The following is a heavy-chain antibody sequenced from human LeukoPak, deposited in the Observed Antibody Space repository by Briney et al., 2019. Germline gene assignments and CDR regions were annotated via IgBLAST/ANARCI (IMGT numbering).Heavy chain of an antibody. Sequence: SETLSLTCAVYGGSFSGYYWSWVRQPPGKGLEWVGEINHSGSTNYNPSLKSRVTISVDTSKNQFSLKLSSVTAADTAVYYCARPPLPGYCSGGSCYPGPYWYFDLWGRGTLVTVSS. J-gene: IGHJ2*01. CDR1: GGSFSGYY. CDR2: INHSGST. CDR3: ARPPLPGYCSGGSCYPGPYWYFDL. V-gene: IGHV4-34*01. D-gene: IGHD2-15*01.